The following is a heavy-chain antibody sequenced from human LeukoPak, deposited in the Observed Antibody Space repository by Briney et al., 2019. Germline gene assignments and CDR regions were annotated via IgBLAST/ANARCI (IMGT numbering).Heavy chain of an antibody. V-gene: IGHV3-23*01. D-gene: IGHD3-16*01. J-gene: IGHJ4*02. CDR3: ARGGSLRPFDY. CDR2: ISGSGGST. Sequence: GGSLRLSCAASGFTFSSYAMSWVRQAPGKGLEWVSAISGSGGSTYYADSVKGRFTISRDNSENTLYLQMNSLRAEDTAVYYCARGGSLRPFDYWGQGTLVTVSS. CDR1: GFTFSSYA.